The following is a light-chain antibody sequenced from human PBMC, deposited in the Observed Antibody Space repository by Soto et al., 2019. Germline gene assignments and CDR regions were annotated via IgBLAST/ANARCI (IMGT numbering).Light chain of an antibody. CDR2: DDT. CDR3: CSYAGTYTFFV. CDR1: SSDVGGYNY. V-gene: IGLV2-11*01. J-gene: IGLJ1*01. Sequence: QSALTQPRSVSGSPGQSVTISCSGSSSDVGGYNYVSWYQQQPGKAPKLLIYDDTIRTSGVSDRFSGSKSGNTASLTISDLQAEDDGDYYCCSYAGTYTFFVFGTGTKVTVL.